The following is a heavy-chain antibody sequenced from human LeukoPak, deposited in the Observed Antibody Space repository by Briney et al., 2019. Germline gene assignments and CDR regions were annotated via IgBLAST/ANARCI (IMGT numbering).Heavy chain of an antibody. CDR1: GFTFSSYA. Sequence: GGSLGLSCAASGFTFSSYAMSWVRQAPGKGLEWVSAISGSGGSTYYADSVKGRFTISRDNSKNTLYLQMNSLRAEDTAVYYCAKDVELIAVAGIPDYWSQGTLVTVSS. D-gene: IGHD6-19*01. V-gene: IGHV3-23*01. J-gene: IGHJ4*02. CDR2: ISGSGGST. CDR3: AKDVELIAVAGIPDY.